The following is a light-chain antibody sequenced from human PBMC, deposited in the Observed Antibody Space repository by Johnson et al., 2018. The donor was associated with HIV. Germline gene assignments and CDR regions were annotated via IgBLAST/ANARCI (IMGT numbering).Light chain of an antibody. Sequence: QSVLTQSPSVSAAPGQKVTISCSGSSSNIGNNYVPWYQQLPGTAPRLVIYDTIKRHSGIPDRFSGSKSGTSATLGITGLQTGDEADYYCGTWDSSLNAYVFGAATKVAVL. CDR2: DTI. V-gene: IGLV1-51*01. J-gene: IGLJ1*01. CDR3: GTWDSSLNAYV. CDR1: SSNIGNNY.